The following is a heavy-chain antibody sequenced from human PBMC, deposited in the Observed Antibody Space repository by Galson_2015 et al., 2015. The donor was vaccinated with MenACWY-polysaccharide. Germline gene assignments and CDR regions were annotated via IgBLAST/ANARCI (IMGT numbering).Heavy chain of an antibody. CDR3: GRGKYSGTYYNYYGMDV. CDR1: GFTFGHYW. CDR2: INQDGSER. D-gene: IGHD1-26*01. Sequence: SLRLSCAASGFTFGHYWMDWVRQAPGKGLEWVANINQDGSERNYVDSVKGRFTISRDNAKQIVFLQMNSLRVEDTAVYFCGRGKYSGTYYNYYGMDVWGQGTTVTVSS. V-gene: IGHV3-7*01. J-gene: IGHJ6*02.